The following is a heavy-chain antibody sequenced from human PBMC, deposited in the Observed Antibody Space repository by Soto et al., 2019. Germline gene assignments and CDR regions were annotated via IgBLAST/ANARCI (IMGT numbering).Heavy chain of an antibody. V-gene: IGHV3-21*01. CDR3: TRDASRDSSARGWFDP. D-gene: IGHD6-13*01. CDR2: ISSNSAYI. Sequence: GGSLRLSCAASGFTFRSFTMNWVRQAPGKGLEWVPTISSNSAYIYYTDALRGRFTISRDNAKNSLHLQMNSLRAEDTAVYYCTRDASRDSSARGWFDPWGPGTLVTVSS. CDR1: GFTFRSFT. J-gene: IGHJ5*02.